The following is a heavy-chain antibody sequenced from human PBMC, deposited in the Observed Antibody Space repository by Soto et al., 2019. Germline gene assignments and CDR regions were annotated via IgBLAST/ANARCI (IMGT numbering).Heavy chain of an antibody. CDR3: ARSGGGYFDY. V-gene: IGHV3-33*01. CDR1: GFTFSSYG. CDR2: IWYDGSNK. J-gene: IGHJ4*02. Sequence: LRLSCAASGFTFSSYGMHWVRQAPGKGLEGVAVIWYDGSNKYYADSVNGRFTISRDNSTNTLYLQMNSLRAEDTAVYYCARSGGGYFDYWGQGTLVTVSS.